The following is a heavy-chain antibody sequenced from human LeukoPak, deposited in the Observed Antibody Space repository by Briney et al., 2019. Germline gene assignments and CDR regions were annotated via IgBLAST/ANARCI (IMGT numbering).Heavy chain of an antibody. CDR3: ARSGSIAAAGTRYFQH. D-gene: IGHD6-13*01. CDR2: IIPIFGTA. CDR1: GGTFSSYA. V-gene: IGHV1-69*13. Sequence: GVSVKVSCKASGGTFSSYAISWVRQAPGQGLEWMGGIIPIFGTANYAQKFQGRVTITADESTSTAYMGLSSLRSEDTAVYYCARSGSIAAAGTRYFQHWGQGTLVTVSS. J-gene: IGHJ1*01.